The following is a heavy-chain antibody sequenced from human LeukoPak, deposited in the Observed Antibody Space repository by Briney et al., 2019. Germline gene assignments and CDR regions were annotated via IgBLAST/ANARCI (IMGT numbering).Heavy chain of an antibody. CDR2: IKQDGSEK. J-gene: IGHJ3*02. CDR3: ARDRSTTVTYDAFDI. V-gene: IGHV3-7*01. CDR1: GFTFSSYW. Sequence: GGSLRLSCAASGFTFSSYWTSWVRQAPGKGLEWVANIKQDGSEKYYVDSVKGRFTISRDNAKNSLYLQMNSLRAEDTAVYYCARDRSTTVTYDAFDIWGQGTMVTVSS. D-gene: IGHD4-17*01.